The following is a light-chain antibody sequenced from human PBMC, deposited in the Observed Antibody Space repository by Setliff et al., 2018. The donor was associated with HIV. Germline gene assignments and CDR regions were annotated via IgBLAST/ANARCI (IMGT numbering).Light chain of an antibody. Sequence: QSALTQPASVSGSPGQSITISCTGTSSDVGAYIYVSWYQQHPGKAPKLMIYEVTHRPSGVSNRFSGSKSGNTASLTISGLQPEDEADYYCTSFTSTSPYVFGTGTKVTVL. CDR3: TSFTSTSPYV. CDR2: EVT. CDR1: SSDVGAYIY. V-gene: IGLV2-14*01. J-gene: IGLJ1*01.